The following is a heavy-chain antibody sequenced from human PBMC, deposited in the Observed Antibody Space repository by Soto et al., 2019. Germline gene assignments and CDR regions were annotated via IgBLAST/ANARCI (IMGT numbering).Heavy chain of an antibody. Sequence: TSLPMCVTCTVACGNIINVCCCWSINRQHPGKGLEWIGYIYYSGSTYYNPSLKSRVTISVDTSKNQFSLKLSSVTAADTAVYYCARELGYYYGMDVWGQGTTVTVSS. J-gene: IGHJ6*02. V-gene: IGHV4-31*03. CDR1: CGNIINVCCC. CDR2: IYYSGST. CDR3: ARELGYYYGMDV. D-gene: IGHD3-16*01.